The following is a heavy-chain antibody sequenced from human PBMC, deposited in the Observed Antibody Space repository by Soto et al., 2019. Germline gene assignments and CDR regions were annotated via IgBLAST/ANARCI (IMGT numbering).Heavy chain of an antibody. D-gene: IGHD2-15*01. V-gene: IGHV3-7*01. CDR2: IKQDGSEK. J-gene: IGHJ6*02. Sequence: GGSLRLSCAASGFTFSSYWMSWVRQAPGKGLEWVANIKQDGSEKYYVDSVKGRFTISRDNAKNSLYLQMNSLRAEDTAVYYCARDLRVVYCSGGSCYHLNYYGMDVWGQGTMVTVSS. CDR3: ARDLRVVYCSGGSCYHLNYYGMDV. CDR1: GFTFSSYW.